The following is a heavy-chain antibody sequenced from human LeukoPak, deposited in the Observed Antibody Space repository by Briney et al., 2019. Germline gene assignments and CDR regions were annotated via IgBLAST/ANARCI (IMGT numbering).Heavy chain of an antibody. CDR2: ISSSSRNT. J-gene: IGHJ5*02. V-gene: IGHV3-21*01. D-gene: IGHD2-15*01. CDR3: AKCSGGNCYHFDDH. CDR1: GFTFSTYS. Sequence: GGSLRLSCAVSGFTFSTYSMTWVLQAPGMGLEWVSSISSSSRNTYYTDSVKGRFTISRDNAKNSLYLQMSSLRAEDTAVYYCAKCSGGNCYHFDDHWGQGTLVTVSP.